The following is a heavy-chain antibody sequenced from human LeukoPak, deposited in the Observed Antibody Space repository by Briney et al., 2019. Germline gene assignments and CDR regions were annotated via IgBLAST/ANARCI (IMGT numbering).Heavy chain of an antibody. Sequence: ASVKGSCKASGYTFTDYNIRWVRQAPGQGLEWMGWISPNTGGTKYAQEFQGRVTVTRDTSISTAYMELSRLRSGDTAMYYCARPVLCLYGAFEFWGQGTPVTVSS. CDR3: ARPVLCLYGAFEF. J-gene: IGHJ4*02. V-gene: IGHV1-2*02. D-gene: IGHD3-16*01. CDR2: ISPNTGGT. CDR1: GYTFTDYN.